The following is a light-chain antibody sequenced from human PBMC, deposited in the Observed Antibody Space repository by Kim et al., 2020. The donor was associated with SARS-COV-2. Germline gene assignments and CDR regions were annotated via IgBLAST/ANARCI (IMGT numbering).Light chain of an antibody. CDR1: SLRNNY. CDR3: NSRDSSGNHWV. V-gene: IGLV3-19*01. Sequence: SSELTQDPAVSVALGQTVRITCQGDSLRNNYASWYQQKPGQAPVLVIYGIHNRPSGIPDRFSGSSSGNTASLTITGAQAGDEADYYCNSRDSSGNHWVFGGGTQLTVL. J-gene: IGLJ3*02. CDR2: GIH.